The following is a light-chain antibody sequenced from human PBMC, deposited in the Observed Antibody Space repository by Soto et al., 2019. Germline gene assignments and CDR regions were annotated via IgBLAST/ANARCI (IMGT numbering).Light chain of an antibody. V-gene: IGLV1-47*01. Sequence: QSVLTQPPSASGTPGQRVTISCSASSFNIGSNYVYWYHQLPGTAPKLLIYRSSQRPSGVPDRFSGSQSGASASLAISGLRSEDEAAYYCAAWDDTLSAGVFGGGTKLTVL. J-gene: IGLJ3*02. CDR3: AAWDDTLSAGV. CDR2: RSS. CDR1: SFNIGSNY.